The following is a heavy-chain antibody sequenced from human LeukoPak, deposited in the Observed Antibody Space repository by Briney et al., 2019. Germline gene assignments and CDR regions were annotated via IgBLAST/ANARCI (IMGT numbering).Heavy chain of an antibody. J-gene: IGHJ4*02. Sequence: PGGSLRLSCAASGFTFSSYAVSWVRQAPGKGLEWVSAISGSGGSTYYADSVKGRFTISRDNSKNTLYLQMNSLRAEDTAVYYCAKGSPYYYDSSGYSHWGQGTLVTVSS. CDR3: AKGSPYYYDSSGYSH. CDR1: GFTFSSYA. CDR2: ISGSGGST. V-gene: IGHV3-23*01. D-gene: IGHD3-22*01.